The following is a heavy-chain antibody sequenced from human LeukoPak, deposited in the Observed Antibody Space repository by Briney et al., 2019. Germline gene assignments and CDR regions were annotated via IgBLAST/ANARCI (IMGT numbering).Heavy chain of an antibody. CDR3: VRVWRCFFQAEDGIRYTIPVSAFLLNRSSDL. D-gene: IGHD3-9*01. Sequence: GLVWVTRINELGTDSMYAESVKGRFTISRDNAKNTVYLQMNSLRAEDTAVYYCVRVWRCFFQAEDGIRYTIPVSAFLLNRSSDL. J-gene: IGHJ2*01. CDR2: INELGTDS. V-gene: IGHV3-74*03.